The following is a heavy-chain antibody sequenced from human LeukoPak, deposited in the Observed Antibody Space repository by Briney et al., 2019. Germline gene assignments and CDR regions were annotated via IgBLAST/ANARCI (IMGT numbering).Heavy chain of an antibody. J-gene: IGHJ5*02. CDR1: GFTFSRYA. D-gene: IGHD4-23*01. CDR3: ARVPGGQGDWFDP. CDR2: VSGSAGSAYYA. Sequence: PGGSLRLSCAASGFTFSRYAMAWVRQAPGKGLEWVSGVSGSAGSAYYAYYADSVKGRFTVSRDNSKNTLYLQMNSLRAEDTAVYYCARVPGGQGDWFDPWGQGTLVTVSS. V-gene: IGHV3-23*01.